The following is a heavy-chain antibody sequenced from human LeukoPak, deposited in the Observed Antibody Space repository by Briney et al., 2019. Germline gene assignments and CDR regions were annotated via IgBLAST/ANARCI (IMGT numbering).Heavy chain of an antibody. J-gene: IGHJ2*01. CDR3: ARVDPGWYFDL. Sequence: SETLSLTCAVSGGSISSSNWWSWVRQPPGKGLEWIGEIYHSGSTNYNPSLKSRVTISLDKSKNQFSLKLSSVTAADTAVYYCARVDPGWYFDLWGRGTLVTVSS. V-gene: IGHV4-4*02. CDR1: GGSISSSNW. CDR2: IYHSGST.